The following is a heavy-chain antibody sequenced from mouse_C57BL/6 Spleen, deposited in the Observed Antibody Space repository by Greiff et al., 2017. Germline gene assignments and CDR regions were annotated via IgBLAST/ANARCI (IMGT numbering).Heavy chain of an antibody. D-gene: IGHD1-1*01. Sequence: VHLVESGEGLVKPGGSLKLSCAASGFTFSSYAMSWVRQTPDKRLEWVAYISSGGDYIYYAATVKGRFPISRDNARNTLYLQMSSLKSEDTAMYYCARGPSEYYGSSSSAMDYWGQGTSVTVSS. V-gene: IGHV5S21*01. J-gene: IGHJ4*01. CDR3: ARGPSEYYGSSSSAMDY. CDR2: ISSGGDYI. CDR1: GFTFSSYA.